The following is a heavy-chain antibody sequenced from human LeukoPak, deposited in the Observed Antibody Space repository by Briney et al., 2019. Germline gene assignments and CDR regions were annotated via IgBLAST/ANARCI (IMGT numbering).Heavy chain of an antibody. CDR1: GFTVITND. Sequence: GGSLRLSCAASGFTVITNDMTWVGQAPGKGLDGVSVLYSDGNTKYADSVQGRFTISRDNSKNTLYLEMNSLSADDTAVYYCARGVEPLAANTLAYWGQGTLVTVSS. D-gene: IGHD1-14*01. J-gene: IGHJ4*02. V-gene: IGHV3-53*01. CDR2: LYSDGNT. CDR3: ARGVEPLAANTLAY.